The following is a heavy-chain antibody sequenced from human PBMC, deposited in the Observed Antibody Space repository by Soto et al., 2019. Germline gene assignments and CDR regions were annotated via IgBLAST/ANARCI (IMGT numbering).Heavy chain of an antibody. CDR2: IYYSGST. V-gene: IGHV4-59*08. J-gene: IGHJ6*03. D-gene: IGHD4-17*01. CDR1: GGSISSYY. CDR3: ARRKLRYYYYMDV. Sequence: QVQLQESGPGLVKPSETLSLTCTVSGGSISSYYWSWIRQPPGKGLEWIGHIYYSGSTNYNPSLKSRATISVYTSKNQFSLKLSSVTAADTAVYYWARRKLRYYYYMDVWGKGTTVTVSS.